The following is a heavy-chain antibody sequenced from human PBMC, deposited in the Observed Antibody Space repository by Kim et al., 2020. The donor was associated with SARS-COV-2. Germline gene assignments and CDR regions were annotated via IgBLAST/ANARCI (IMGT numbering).Heavy chain of an antibody. CDR2: ISSSSSTI. V-gene: IGHV3-48*02. CDR1: GFTFSSYS. Sequence: GGSLRLSCAASGFTFSSYSMNWVRQAPGKGLEWVSYISSSSSTIYYADSVKGRFTISRDNAKNSLYLQMNSLRDEDTAVYYCARDGERGTDVGYYYYYYGMDVWGQGTTVTVSS. CDR3: ARDGERGTDVGYYYYYYGMDV. D-gene: IGHD1-26*01. J-gene: IGHJ6*02.